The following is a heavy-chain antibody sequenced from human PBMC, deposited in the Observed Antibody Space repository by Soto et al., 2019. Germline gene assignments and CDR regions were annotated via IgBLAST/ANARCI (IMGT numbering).Heavy chain of an antibody. CDR1: GYTFTSYG. V-gene: IGHV1-18*04. J-gene: IGHJ6*02. CDR2: ISGYNGNT. Sequence: QVQLVQSGAEVKKPGASVKVSCKASGYTFTSYGVSWVRQAPGQGLEWMGWISGYNGNTNYAQKRQGRGTMTTDTSTSTAYMELRSLRSDDTAVYYCARAGKYYYGSGSPYYYGMDVWGQGITVTVSS. D-gene: IGHD3-10*01. CDR3: ARAGKYYYGSGSPYYYGMDV.